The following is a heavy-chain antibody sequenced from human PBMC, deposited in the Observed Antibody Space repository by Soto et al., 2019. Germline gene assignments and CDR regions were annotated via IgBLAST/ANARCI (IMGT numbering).Heavy chain of an antibody. J-gene: IGHJ4*02. CDR3: AKRSASSRPYYFDC. CDR1: GFTFSNYA. V-gene: IGHV3-23*01. CDR2: ITDSGGDT. Sequence: EVQLLESGGGLVQPGGSLRLSCAASGFTFSNYAMSWVRQSPGKGLEWVSAITDSGGDTYHADSVKGRFTISRDNTKNTLYLQMNSLKAEDTAVYYCAKRSASSRPYYFDCWGQGTLVTVSS. D-gene: IGHD2-2*01.